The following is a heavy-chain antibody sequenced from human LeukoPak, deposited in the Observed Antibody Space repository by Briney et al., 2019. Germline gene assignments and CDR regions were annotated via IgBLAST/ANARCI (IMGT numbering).Heavy chain of an antibody. CDR2: IYYSGST. CDR1: GGSISSYY. V-gene: IGHV4-59*01. Sequence: SETLSLTCTVSGGSISSYYWSWIRQPPGKGLEWIGYIYYSGSTSYNPSLKSRVTISVDTSKNQFSLKLSSVTAADTAVYYCARAEYYYDSSGVYDYWGQGTLVTVSS. D-gene: IGHD3-22*01. CDR3: ARAEYYYDSSGVYDY. J-gene: IGHJ4*02.